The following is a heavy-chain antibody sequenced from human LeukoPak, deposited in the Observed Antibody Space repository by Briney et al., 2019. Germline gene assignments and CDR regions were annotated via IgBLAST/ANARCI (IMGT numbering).Heavy chain of an antibody. CDR2: INGSGGRT. CDR3: TRMDTAMGDDY. J-gene: IGHJ4*02. Sequence: GGSLRLSCAASGFTFSNYAMTWVRQAPGKGLEWVSDINGSGGRTYYADSVKGRFTISRDNSKNTLYLQMNSLRAEDTAVYYCTRMDTAMGDDYWGQGTLVTVSS. CDR1: GFTFSNYA. D-gene: IGHD5-18*01. V-gene: IGHV3-23*01.